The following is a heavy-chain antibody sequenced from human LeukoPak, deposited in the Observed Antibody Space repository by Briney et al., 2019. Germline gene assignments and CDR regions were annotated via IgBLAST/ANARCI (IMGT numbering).Heavy chain of an antibody. V-gene: IGHV4-39*01. J-gene: IGHJ3*02. Sequence: SETLSLTCTVSGGSISSSSYYWGWIRQPPGKGLEWIGSIYYSGSTYYNPSLKSRVTISVDTSKNQFSLKLSSVTAADTAVYYCARPAYYYDSSGYYPGAFDIWGQGTMVTVSS. CDR3: ARPAYYYDSSGYYPGAFDI. CDR1: GGSISSSSYY. CDR2: IYYSGST. D-gene: IGHD3-22*01.